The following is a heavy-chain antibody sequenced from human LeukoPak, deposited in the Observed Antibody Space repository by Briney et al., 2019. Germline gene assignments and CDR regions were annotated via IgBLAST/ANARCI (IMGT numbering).Heavy chain of an antibody. Sequence: SETLSLTCTVSGGSISSYYWSWIRQPPGKGLEWIGFIFYSGSTNYNPSLKSRVTISVDTSKNQFSLKLSSVTAADTAVYYCARRVGYDSSGYYHWYFDLWGRGTLVTVSS. CDR3: ARRVGYDSSGYYHWYFDL. CDR1: GGSISSYY. CDR2: IFYSGST. D-gene: IGHD3-22*01. J-gene: IGHJ2*01. V-gene: IGHV4-59*08.